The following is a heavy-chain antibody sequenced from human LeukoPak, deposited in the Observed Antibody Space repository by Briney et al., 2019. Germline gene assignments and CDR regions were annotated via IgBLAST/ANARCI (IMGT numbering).Heavy chain of an antibody. CDR1: GLTLSSYE. D-gene: IGHD2-15*01. V-gene: IGHV3-48*03. CDR2: ISSSGSTI. Sequence: GGSLRLLCAASGLTLSSYEMKWAPQARGKGRVGVSYISSSGSTIYYADSVKRRFTISRDNDKNSLYLQMYSLRAEDTAVYYCARLYCSGGSCYRSFDYWGQGTLVTVSS. J-gene: IGHJ4*02. CDR3: ARLYCSGGSCYRSFDY.